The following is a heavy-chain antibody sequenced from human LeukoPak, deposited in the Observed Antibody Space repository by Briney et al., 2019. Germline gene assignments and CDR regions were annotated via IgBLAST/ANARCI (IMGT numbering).Heavy chain of an antibody. CDR1: GFTLSSYW. D-gene: IGHD3-9*01. Sequence: AGGCLRLSCAASGFTLSSYWMSWVRQTPGKGLEWVANIKQDGSEEYYVDSVKGRFTISRDNAKNSLSLQMDSLRAEDTAVYYCARDYDILTAYHASFDYWGQGTLVTVSS. V-gene: IGHV3-7*01. J-gene: IGHJ4*02. CDR2: IKQDGSEE. CDR3: ARDYDILTAYHASFDY.